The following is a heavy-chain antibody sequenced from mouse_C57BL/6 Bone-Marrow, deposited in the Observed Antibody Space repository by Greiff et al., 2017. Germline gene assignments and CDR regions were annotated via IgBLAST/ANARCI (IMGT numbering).Heavy chain of an antibody. D-gene: IGHD1-1*01. Sequence: QVTLKVSGPGILQSSQTLSLTCSFSGFSLSTSGMGVSWIRQPSGTGLEWLAHIYSAGYTRYNPSLKSRLTISKDTSRNQVFLTSTTVDTADTATYYCAHSYYYGSRDYWGQGTLVTVSA. CDR2: IYSAGYT. CDR1: GFSLSTSGMG. CDR3: AHSYYYGSRDY. V-gene: IGHV8-12*01. J-gene: IGHJ3*01.